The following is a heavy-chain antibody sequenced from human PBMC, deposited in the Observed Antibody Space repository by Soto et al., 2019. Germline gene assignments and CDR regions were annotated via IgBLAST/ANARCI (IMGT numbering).Heavy chain of an antibody. CDR3: ARARWLLKAARAPGDY. V-gene: IGHV4-59*11. J-gene: IGHJ4*01. D-gene: IGHD6-6*01. Sequence: SETLSLTCTVSGGSMSSHYWTWLRQPPGQGLEWIVYISYSGGTYYNPSLKTRVSISADTSRNQFSLKMSSVISADTAVYYCARARWLLKAARAPGDYWGHGTLVTVSS. CDR2: ISYSGGT. CDR1: GGSMSSHY.